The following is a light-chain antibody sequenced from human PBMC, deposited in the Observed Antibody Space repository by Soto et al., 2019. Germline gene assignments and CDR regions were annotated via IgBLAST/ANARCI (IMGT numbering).Light chain of an antibody. V-gene: IGLV1-40*01. Sequence: QAVVTQPPSVSWAPVQRVTISCTGRHSNIGAGSDVHWYQQFPGTVPKLLIYGNNNRPSGVPERFSGSKSDTSASLAIPGLQAEDEADYYCQSDDSSLSGSVFGTGTKVTVL. CDR2: GNN. J-gene: IGLJ1*01. CDR3: QSDDSSLSGSV. CDR1: HSNIGAGSD.